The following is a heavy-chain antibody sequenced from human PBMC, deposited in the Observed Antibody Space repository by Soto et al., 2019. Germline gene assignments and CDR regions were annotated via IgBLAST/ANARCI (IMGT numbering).Heavy chain of an antibody. V-gene: IGHV1-69*01. J-gene: IGHJ6*02. CDR3: ARSLSRVDWELRTYDYAYAAMDV. CDR1: GGTFSSHA. D-gene: IGHD1-26*01. Sequence: QVQMVQSGAEAKTPGSSVKVSCKASGGTFSSHAFSWVRQAPGHGREWMGGIIPIFRTATYAQKLQGRVTITAAESTSTAYMELRSLRSEDTAIYYCARSLSRVDWELRTYDYAYAAMDVWGQGTTVTVSS. CDR2: IIPIFRTA.